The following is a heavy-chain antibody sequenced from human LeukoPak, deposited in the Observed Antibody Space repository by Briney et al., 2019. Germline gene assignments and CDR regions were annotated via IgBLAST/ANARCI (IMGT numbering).Heavy chain of an antibody. J-gene: IGHJ4*02. CDR3: ARGLWTQPGLVPFNY. Sequence: SETLSLTCSVSGDSVISYYWNWLRQSPGKGLEWIGNIHHFGRTEYNSSLRSRVTMFLDSSKNQFSLKLTSVTPTDTAVYYCARGLWTQPGLVPFNYWGQGILVTVSS. V-gene: IGHV4-59*02. D-gene: IGHD5-18*01. CDR1: GDSVISYY. CDR2: IHHFGRT.